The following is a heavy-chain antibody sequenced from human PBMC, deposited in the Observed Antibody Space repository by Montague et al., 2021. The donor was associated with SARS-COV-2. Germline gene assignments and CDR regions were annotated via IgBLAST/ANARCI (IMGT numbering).Heavy chain of an antibody. CDR1: GFTFSSYW. CDR2: INSDGSST. CDR3: ALLGIAVAGTGNWFDP. J-gene: IGHJ5*02. D-gene: IGHD6-19*01. Sequence: SLRLSCAASGFTFSSYWMHWVRQAPGKGLVWVSRINSDGSSTSYADSVKGRFTTSRDNAKNTLYLQMNSLRAEDTAVYYCALLGIAVAGTGNWFDPWGQGTLVTVSS. V-gene: IGHV3-74*01.